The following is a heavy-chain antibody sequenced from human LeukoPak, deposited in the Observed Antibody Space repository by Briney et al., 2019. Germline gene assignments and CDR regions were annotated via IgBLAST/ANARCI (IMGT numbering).Heavy chain of an antibody. CDR3: ARESEKHCSSTSCRSPSAFDI. Sequence: PGGSLRLSCAASGFTFSSYAMHWVRQAPGKGLEWVAVISYDGSNKYYADSVKGRFTISRDNSKNTLYLQMNSLRAEDTAVYYCARESEKHCSSTSCRSPSAFDIWGQGTMVTVSS. D-gene: IGHD2-2*01. CDR2: ISYDGSNK. J-gene: IGHJ3*02. CDR1: GFTFSSYA. V-gene: IGHV3-30-3*01.